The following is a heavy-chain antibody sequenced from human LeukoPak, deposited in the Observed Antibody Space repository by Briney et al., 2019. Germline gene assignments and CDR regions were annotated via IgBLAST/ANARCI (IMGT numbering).Heavy chain of an antibody. Sequence: GGSLRLSCAASGFTFSSYAMNWVRQAPGKGLEWVSAISGSGGSTYYADSVKGRFTISRDNPKNTLYLQMNSLRAEDTAVYYCARGPQLTYYYYMDVWGKGTTVTVSS. CDR3: ARGPQLTYYYYMDV. D-gene: IGHD5-24*01. V-gene: IGHV3-23*01. J-gene: IGHJ6*03. CDR1: GFTFSSYA. CDR2: ISGSGGST.